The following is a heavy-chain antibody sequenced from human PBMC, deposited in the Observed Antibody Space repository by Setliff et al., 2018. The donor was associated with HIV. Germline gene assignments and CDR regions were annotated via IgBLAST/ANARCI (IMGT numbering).Heavy chain of an antibody. Sequence: SETLSLTCAVSGASINSNNWWSWVRQPPGKGLEWIGEIYHSGSTNSNPSLRSRVTISVDKSKNQLSLKLSSVTAADTAVYYCARQGYYYDNSGYFTIWGQGTLVTVSS. J-gene: IGHJ4*02. CDR2: IYHSGST. CDR3: ARQGYYYDNSGYFTI. CDR1: GASINSNNW. D-gene: IGHD3-22*01. V-gene: IGHV4-4*02.